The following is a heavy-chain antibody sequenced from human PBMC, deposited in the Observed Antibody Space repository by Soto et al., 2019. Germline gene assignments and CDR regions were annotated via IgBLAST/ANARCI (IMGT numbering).Heavy chain of an antibody. D-gene: IGHD3-16*02. Sequence: QVQLVQSGDEVKKPGASVKVSCKASGYIFVNYGIAWVRQAPGQGLEWMGWISTYSGNTHYAGRVQGRLTMTTDTSTSTGYVDLGSLTSDDTVVYVCAMGDNFVTPTPPDVWGQGTTVTVSS. CDR3: AMGDNFVTPTPPDV. J-gene: IGHJ6*02. CDR2: ISTYSGNT. CDR1: GYIFVNYG. V-gene: IGHV1-18*01.